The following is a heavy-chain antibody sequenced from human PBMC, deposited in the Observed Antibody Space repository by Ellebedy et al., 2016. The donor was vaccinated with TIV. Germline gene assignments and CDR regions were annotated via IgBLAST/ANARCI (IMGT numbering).Heavy chain of an antibody. D-gene: IGHD2/OR15-2a*01. J-gene: IGHJ4*02. Sequence: AASVKVSCKASAYTFTSYYVHWVRQPPGQELEYMGIINPSSGRATYAQGFEGRVTMTRDTSTSTVYMELSSLRYKDTAVYYCARGNIGSHFDYWGQGTLVTVAS. CDR2: INPSSGRA. V-gene: IGHV1-46*01. CDR3: ARGNIGSHFDY. CDR1: AYTFTSYY.